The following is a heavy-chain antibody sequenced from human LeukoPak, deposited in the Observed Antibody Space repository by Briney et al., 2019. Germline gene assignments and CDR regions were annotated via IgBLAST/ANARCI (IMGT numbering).Heavy chain of an antibody. V-gene: IGHV3-30-3*01. CDR1: GFTFSSYA. D-gene: IGHD3-22*01. J-gene: IGHJ4*02. CDR3: ARETLTYYYDSSGYPFFDY. Sequence: GRSLRLSCAASGFTFSSYAMHWVRQAPGKGLEWVAVISYDGSNKYYADSVKGRFTISRDNSKNTLYLQMNSLRAEDTAVYYCARETLTYYYDSSGYPFFDYWGQGTLVTVSS. CDR2: ISYDGSNK.